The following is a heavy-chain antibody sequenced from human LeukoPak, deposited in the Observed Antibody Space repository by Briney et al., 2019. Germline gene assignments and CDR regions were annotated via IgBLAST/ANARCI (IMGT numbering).Heavy chain of an antibody. J-gene: IGHJ4*02. CDR1: GGTFSSYA. CDR3: ASTDYGGNIDY. CDR2: IIPIFGTA. Sequence: GASVKVPCKASGGTFSSYAISWVRQAPGQGLEWMGGIIPIFGTANYAQKFQGRVTITADESTSTAYMELSSLRSEDTAVYYCASTDYGGNIDYWGQGTLVTVSS. D-gene: IGHD4-23*01. V-gene: IGHV1-69*13.